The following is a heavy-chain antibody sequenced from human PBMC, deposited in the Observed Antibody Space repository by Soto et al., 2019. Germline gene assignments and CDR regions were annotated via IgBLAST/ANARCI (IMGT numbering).Heavy chain of an antibody. CDR1: GGSFSGYY. V-gene: IGHV4-34*01. CDR2: INHSGST. J-gene: IGHJ4*02. D-gene: IGHD5-12*01. CDR3: ARGRDPAVDIVATFMGAPTRNYFDY. Sequence: SETLSLTCAVYGGSFSGYYWSWIRQPPGKGLEWIGEINHSGSTNYNPSLKSRVTISVDTSKNQFSLKLSSVTAADTAVYYCARGRDPAVDIVATFMGAPTRNYFDYWGQGTLVTVSS.